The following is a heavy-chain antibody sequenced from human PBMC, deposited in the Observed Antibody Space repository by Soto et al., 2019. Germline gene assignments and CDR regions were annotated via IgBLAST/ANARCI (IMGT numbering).Heavy chain of an antibody. CDR1: GFTFSNYA. Sequence: GGSLRLSCAASGFTFSNYAMAWVRQAPGKGLEWVSVISGSGGRTFFADSVKGRFTISRDNSKNTVDLEMFSLRAEDTAMYYCAKDGEINSDWPRGYFGYWGQGTLVTVSS. J-gene: IGHJ4*02. CDR2: ISGSGGRT. CDR3: AKDGEINSDWPRGYFGY. V-gene: IGHV3-23*01. D-gene: IGHD6-19*01.